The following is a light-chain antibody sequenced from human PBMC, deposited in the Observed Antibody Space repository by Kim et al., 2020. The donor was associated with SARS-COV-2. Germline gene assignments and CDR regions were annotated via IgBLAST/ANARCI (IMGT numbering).Light chain of an antibody. J-gene: IGLJ2*01. V-gene: IGLV2-11*01. CDR1: STDVGTYNF. CDR3: YSYAGSYTSV. Sequence: GSPGQSVTISCTGTSTDVGTYNFVSWYQQHPGKVPKLMIYDVSKRPSGVPDRFSGSKSGNTASLTISGLQAEDEADYYCYSYAGSYTSVFGGGTQLTVL. CDR2: DVS.